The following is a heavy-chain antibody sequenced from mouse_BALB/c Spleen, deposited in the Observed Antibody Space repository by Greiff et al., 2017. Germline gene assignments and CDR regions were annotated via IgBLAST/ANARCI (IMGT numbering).Heavy chain of an antibody. D-gene: IGHD3-1*01. CDR2: IWAGGST. J-gene: IGHJ4*01. V-gene: IGHV2-9*02. Sequence: VQVVESGPGLVAPSQSLSITCTVSGFSLTSYGVHWVRQPPGKGLEWLGVIWAGGSTNYNSALMSRLSISKDNSKSQVFLKMNSLQTDDTAMYYCARVSSGYRDAMDYWGQGTSVTVSS. CDR3: ARVSSGYRDAMDY. CDR1: GFSLTSYG.